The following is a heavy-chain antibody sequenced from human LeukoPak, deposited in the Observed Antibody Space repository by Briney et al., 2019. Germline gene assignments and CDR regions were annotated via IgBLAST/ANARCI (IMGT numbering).Heavy chain of an antibody. D-gene: IGHD6-19*01. J-gene: IGHJ4*02. Sequence: GGSLRLSCAASGFTFSSYSMNWVRQAPGKGLEWVSSISSSSSYIYYADSVKGRFTISRDNAKNSLYLRMNSLRAEDTAVYYCAKDQAHSSGYPNYFDYWGQGTLVTVSS. CDR1: GFTFSSYS. CDR2: ISSSSSYI. CDR3: AKDQAHSSGYPNYFDY. V-gene: IGHV3-21*01.